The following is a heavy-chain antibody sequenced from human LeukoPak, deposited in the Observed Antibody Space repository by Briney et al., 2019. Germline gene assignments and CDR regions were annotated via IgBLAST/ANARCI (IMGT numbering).Heavy chain of an antibody. V-gene: IGHV3-23*01. Sequence: PGGSLSLSCAASAFTFTNYAMTWVRQAPGKGLEWVSAISGSGGSTYYADSVKGRFTISRDTSKNTLHLQMNSLRAEDTAVYYCAKGGGATTYYFDYWGQGTLVTVSS. CDR2: ISGSGGST. CDR3: AKGGGATTYYFDY. CDR1: AFTFTNYA. D-gene: IGHD5-24*01. J-gene: IGHJ4*02.